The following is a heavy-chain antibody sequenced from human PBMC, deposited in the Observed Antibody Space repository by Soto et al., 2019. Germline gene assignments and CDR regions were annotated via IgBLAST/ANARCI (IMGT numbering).Heavy chain of an antibody. J-gene: IGHJ5*02. V-gene: IGHV1-18*01. CDR3: ARAAAGTYWFDP. CDR2: ISAYNGNT. D-gene: IGHD6-13*01. Sequence: ASVKVSCKASGYTFTSYGISWVRQAPGQGLEWMGWISAYNGNTNYAQKLQGRVTMTTDTSTSTAYMELRSLRSDATAVYYCARAAAGTYWFDPWGQGTLVTVSS. CDR1: GYTFTSYG.